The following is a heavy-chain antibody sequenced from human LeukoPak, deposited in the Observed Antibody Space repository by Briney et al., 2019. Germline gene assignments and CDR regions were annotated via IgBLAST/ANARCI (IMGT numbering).Heavy chain of an antibody. D-gene: IGHD6-13*01. CDR2: ISSSSSYI. Sequence: GGSLRLSCTASGFSFSSYSMNWVRQAPGKGLEWVSSISSSSSYIYYADSVKGRFTISRDSAKNSLYLQMNSLRAEDTAVYYCARAGSWSVYYYMDVWGKGTTVTISS. CDR3: ARAGSWSVYYYMDV. CDR1: GFSFSSYS. V-gene: IGHV3-21*01. J-gene: IGHJ6*03.